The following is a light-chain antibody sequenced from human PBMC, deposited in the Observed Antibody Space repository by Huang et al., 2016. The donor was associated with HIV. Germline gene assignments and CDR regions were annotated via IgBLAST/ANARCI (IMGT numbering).Light chain of an antibody. Sequence: EIVLTQSPATLSLSPGEGATLSCRAGQSVRSSLAWYHQKPGQTPRLLIYDASNRATGIPGRFSGSGSGTDFTLTISSLEPEDFAIYYCQQRINWPRTFGQGTKVEIK. CDR3: QQRINWPRT. J-gene: IGKJ1*01. CDR2: DAS. V-gene: IGKV3-11*01. CDR1: QSVRSS.